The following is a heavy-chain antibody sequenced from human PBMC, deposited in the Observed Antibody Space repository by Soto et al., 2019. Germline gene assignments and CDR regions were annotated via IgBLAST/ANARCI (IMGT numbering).Heavy chain of an antibody. CDR3: TTDLARGYLYYHGSVV. D-gene: IGHD6-13*01. CDR2: IRTNGDGGTT. J-gene: IGHJ6*02. CDR1: GFTFSNAW. Sequence: ESGGGLVKPGGSPRLSCAASGFTFSNAWMSWVRQAPGKGLEWVGRIRTNGDGGTTEYAAPVKGRFTISRDDSKNTLFLQMNSLKAEDTAVYYCTTDLARGYLYYHGSVVWGQGTTVTVSS. V-gene: IGHV3-15*05.